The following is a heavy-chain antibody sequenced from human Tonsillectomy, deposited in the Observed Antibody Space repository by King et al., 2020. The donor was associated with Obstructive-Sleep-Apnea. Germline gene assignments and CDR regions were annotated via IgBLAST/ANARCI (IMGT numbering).Heavy chain of an antibody. CDR3: ATRGGSYSRFDY. V-gene: IGHV1-24*01. D-gene: IGHD1-26*01. J-gene: IGHJ4*01. CDR2: FDPEEGET. CDR1: GYTLTKLS. Sequence: QLVQSGAEVKKPGASVKVSCKVSGYTLTKLSIHWGRQAPGKGLEWMGGFDPEEGETIYAQKFQGRVIMTEDTSTDTAYMDLRSLRSEDTAVYYCATRGGSYSRFDYWGQGTLVTVSS.